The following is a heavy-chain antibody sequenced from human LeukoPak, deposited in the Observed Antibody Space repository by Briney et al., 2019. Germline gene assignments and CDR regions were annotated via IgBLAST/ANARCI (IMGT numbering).Heavy chain of an antibody. CDR3: ARGYYYDSSGYYYFDY. D-gene: IGHD3-22*01. V-gene: IGHV4-59*01. J-gene: IGHJ4*02. CDR1: GGSISSYY. Sequence: SETLSLTCTVSGGSISSYYWSWIRQPPGKGLEWIGYIYYSGSTNYNPSLKSRVTISVDTSKNQFSLKLSSVTAADTAVYYCARGYYYDSSGYYYFDYWGQGTLVTVSS. CDR2: IYYSGST.